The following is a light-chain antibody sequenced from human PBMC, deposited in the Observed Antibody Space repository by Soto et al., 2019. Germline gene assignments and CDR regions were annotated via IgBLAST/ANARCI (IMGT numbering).Light chain of an antibody. Sequence: DIQMTQSPSSLSASVGDRVTITCRASQSISSYLSWYQQRPGRAPKLLIYAAASLQGGVPSRFSGSGSGTDFTLTITSLQPEDVGTYYCQQSYSTPYTFGQGTKLEIK. CDR2: AAA. V-gene: IGKV1-39*01. CDR1: QSISSY. CDR3: QQSYSTPYT. J-gene: IGKJ2*01.